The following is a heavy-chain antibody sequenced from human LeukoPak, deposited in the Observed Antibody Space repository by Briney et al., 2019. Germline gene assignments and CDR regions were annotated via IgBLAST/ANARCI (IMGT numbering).Heavy chain of an antibody. J-gene: IGHJ4*02. CDR1: GGPFSGYY. D-gene: IGHD6-6*01. CDR2: INHSGST. Sequence: KPSETLSLTCAVYGGPFSGYYWSWIRQPPGKGLEWIGEINHSGSTNYNPSLKSRVTISLDTSKNQFSLKLSSVTAADTAVYYCARGLGRARPRFDYWGQGTLVTVSS. CDR3: ARGLGRARPRFDY. V-gene: IGHV4-34*01.